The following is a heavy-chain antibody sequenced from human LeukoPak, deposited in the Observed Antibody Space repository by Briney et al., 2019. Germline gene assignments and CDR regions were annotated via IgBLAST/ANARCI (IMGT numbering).Heavy chain of an antibody. CDR2: IWYDGSNK. V-gene: IGHV3-33*08. Sequence: GGSLRLSCAASGFTFNNYAMSWVRQAPGKGLEWVAVIWYDGSNKYYADSVKGRFTISRDNSKNTLYLQMNSLRAEDTAVYYCARDSGSRVGGGMDVWGQGTTVTVSS. CDR1: GFTFNNYA. CDR3: ARDSGSRVGGGMDV. D-gene: IGHD1-26*01. J-gene: IGHJ6*02.